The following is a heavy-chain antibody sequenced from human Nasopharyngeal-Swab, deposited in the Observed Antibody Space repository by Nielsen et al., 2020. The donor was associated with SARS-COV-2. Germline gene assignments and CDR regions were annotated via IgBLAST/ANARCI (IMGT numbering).Heavy chain of an antibody. Sequence: GESLKISCKTSGYTFTSYWIAWVRQMPGKGLEWMGSIYPGDSDTRYSPFFEGQVTISADKSISTAYLQWSSLKASDIAMYYCARIPSTLPDYWGQGTLVTVSS. J-gene: IGHJ4*02. CDR1: GYTFTSYW. V-gene: IGHV5-51*01. D-gene: IGHD5/OR15-5a*01. CDR2: IYPGDSDT. CDR3: ARIPSTLPDY.